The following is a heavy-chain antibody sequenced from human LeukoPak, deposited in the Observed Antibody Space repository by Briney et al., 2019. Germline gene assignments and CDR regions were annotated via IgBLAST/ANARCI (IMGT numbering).Heavy chain of an antibody. CDR1: GGSISSYY. CDR3: ARDFQYYYGSGTYYYYYYMDV. Sequence: PSETLSLTCTVSGGSISSYYWSWIRQPAGKGLEWIGRIYTSGSTNYNPSLKSRVTMSVDTSKNQFSLKLSSVTAADTAVYYCARDFQYYYGSGTYYYYYYMDVWGKGTTVTISS. J-gene: IGHJ6*03. V-gene: IGHV4-4*07. CDR2: IYTSGST. D-gene: IGHD3-10*01.